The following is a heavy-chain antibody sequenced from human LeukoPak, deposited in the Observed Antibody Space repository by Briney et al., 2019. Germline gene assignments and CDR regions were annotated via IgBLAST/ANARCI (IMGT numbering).Heavy chain of an antibody. CDR2: INPNGGTT. Sequence: ASVKVSCKASAYTFSGYFMHGVRQAPGQGLEWMGWINPNGGTTNYAQKYQGRVTLTRDTSISTAYMETSRLRSDDTAVYYCSREGMGAARVDALDIWGQGTMVTVSS. D-gene: IGHD1-26*01. CDR3: SREGMGAARVDALDI. CDR1: AYTFSGYF. J-gene: IGHJ3*02. V-gene: IGHV1-2*02.